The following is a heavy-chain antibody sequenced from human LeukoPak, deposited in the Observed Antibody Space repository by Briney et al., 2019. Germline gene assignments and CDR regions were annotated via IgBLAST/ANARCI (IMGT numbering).Heavy chain of an antibody. CDR1: GGPIISTNYY. CDR3: ARAVGSFDWLPLFDY. CDR2: IYHSGIT. Sequence: PSETLSLTCAVSGGPIISTNYYWGWIRQPPVKGLEWIGNIYHSGITYYTPSLKSRVTISVDTSKNQFYLKLSSVTAADTAVYYCARAVGSFDWLPLFDYWGQGTLVTVSS. D-gene: IGHD3-9*01. V-gene: IGHV4-39*07. J-gene: IGHJ4*02.